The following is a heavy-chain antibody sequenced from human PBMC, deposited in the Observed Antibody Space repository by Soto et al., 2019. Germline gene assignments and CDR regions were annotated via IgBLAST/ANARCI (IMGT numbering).Heavy chain of an antibody. Sequence: QVQLVQSGAEVKKPGASVKVSCKASGYTFTSYAMHWVRQAPGQRLEWMGWINAGNGNTKYSQKFQGSVTITRDTSASTAYMELSRLRSEDTAVYYCSRATIVFINYYYDSSGYEGFDYWGQGTLVTVSS. CDR1: GYTFTSYA. CDR2: INAGNGNT. CDR3: SRATIVFINYYYDSSGYEGFDY. D-gene: IGHD3-22*01. V-gene: IGHV1-3*01. J-gene: IGHJ4*02.